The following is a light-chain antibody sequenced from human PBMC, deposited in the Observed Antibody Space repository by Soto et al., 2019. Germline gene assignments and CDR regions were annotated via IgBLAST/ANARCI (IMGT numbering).Light chain of an antibody. Sequence: QSGLTQPGSVSGSPGQSITISCNRTSSDVGGYNYVSWYQQHPGKAPKFMIYDVSNRPSGVSNRFSGSKSGNTASLTTSGLQAEDEADYYCCSYTTSNTRQIVFGTGTKVTVL. CDR3: CSYTTSNTRQIV. V-gene: IGLV2-14*01. J-gene: IGLJ1*01. CDR1: SSDVGGYNY. CDR2: DVS.